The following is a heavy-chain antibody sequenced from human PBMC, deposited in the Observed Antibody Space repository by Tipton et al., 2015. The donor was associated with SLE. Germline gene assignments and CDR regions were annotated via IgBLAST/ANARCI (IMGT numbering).Heavy chain of an antibody. CDR3: ASQKQQALGAFDI. D-gene: IGHD6-13*01. J-gene: IGHJ3*02. CDR2: ISSSSSYI. CDR1: GFTFSSYS. V-gene: IGHV3-21*01. Sequence: GSLRLSCAASGFTFSSYSMNWVRQAPGKGLEWVSSISSSSSYIYYADSVKGRFTISRDNAKNSLYLQMNSLRAEDTAVYYCASQKQQALGAFDIWGQGTMVTVSS.